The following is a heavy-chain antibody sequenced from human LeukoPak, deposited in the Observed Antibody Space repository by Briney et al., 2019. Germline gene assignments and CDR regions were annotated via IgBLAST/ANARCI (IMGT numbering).Heavy chain of an antibody. D-gene: IGHD4-17*01. CDR2: ISYIGST. CDR1: AASFGSHY. J-gene: IGHJ3*02. CDR3: ARDLVTVTKGFDI. Sequence: SETLSLTCAVSAASFGSHYWTWIRQSPGKGLEWIGYISYIGSTNYNPSLKSRVTISIDTSRNQFSLKLRSVTAADTALYYCARDLVTVTKGFDIWGQGTMVSVSS. V-gene: IGHV4-59*11.